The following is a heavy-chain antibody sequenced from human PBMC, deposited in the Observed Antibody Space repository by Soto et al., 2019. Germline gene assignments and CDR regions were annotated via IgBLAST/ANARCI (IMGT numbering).Heavy chain of an antibody. V-gene: IGHV3-30*03. CDR3: IGGDPGFDH. CDR2: ISYDGRDK. Sequence: QVQLVESGGGVVQPGRSLRLSCVGSGFTFSDYGMHWVRQAPGKGLQWVAVISYDGRDKYYADSVKGRFTISRDNSKNTLYLEMNSLGLEDTALYYCIGGDPGFDHWGQGTLVTVSS. D-gene: IGHD2-21*02. CDR1: GFTFSDYG. J-gene: IGHJ4*02.